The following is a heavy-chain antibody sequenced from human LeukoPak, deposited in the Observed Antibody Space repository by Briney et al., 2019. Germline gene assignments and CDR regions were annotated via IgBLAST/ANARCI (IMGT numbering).Heavy chain of an antibody. V-gene: IGHV3-7*01. CDR2: IKQDGSEK. J-gene: IGHJ5*02. CDR3: ARPISYYYDSSGSSWFDP. CDR1: GFTFSSYW. D-gene: IGHD3-22*01. Sequence: QPWGSLRLSCAASGFTFSSYWMSWVRQAPGKGLEWVANIKQDGSEKYYVDSVKGRFTISRDNAKNSLYLQMNSLRAEDTAVYYCARPISYYYDSSGSSWFDPWGQGTLVTVSS.